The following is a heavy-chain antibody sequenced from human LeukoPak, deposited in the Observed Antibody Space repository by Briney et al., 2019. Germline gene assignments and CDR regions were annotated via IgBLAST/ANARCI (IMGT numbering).Heavy chain of an antibody. J-gene: IGHJ4*02. CDR1: GDTFSSYY. CDR3: AREGFHGRELFPTFDY. Sequence: ASVKVSCKASGDTFSSYYMHWVRQAPGQGLEWMGIITPSGDSTNYAQKFQGRVTMTRDTSTSTVYMELSSLRSEDTAVYYCAREGFHGRELFPTFDYWGQGTLVTVSS. CDR2: ITPSGDST. D-gene: IGHD3-10*01. V-gene: IGHV1-46*01.